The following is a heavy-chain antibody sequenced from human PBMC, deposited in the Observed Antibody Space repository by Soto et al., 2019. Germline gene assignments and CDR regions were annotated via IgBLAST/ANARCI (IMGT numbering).Heavy chain of an antibody. CDR1: GFTFKNYW. Sequence: GSLRLSCGASGFTFKNYWMHWVRQVPGKGLVWVSRINPAGTTTNYADSVKGRFTMSRDSAKSTVSLQMDSLRTEDTALYYCVKSSTGTYGLFDYWGQGILVTVSS. V-gene: IGHV3-74*01. CDR3: VKSSTGTYGLFDY. CDR2: INPAGTTT. D-gene: IGHD3-10*01. J-gene: IGHJ4*02.